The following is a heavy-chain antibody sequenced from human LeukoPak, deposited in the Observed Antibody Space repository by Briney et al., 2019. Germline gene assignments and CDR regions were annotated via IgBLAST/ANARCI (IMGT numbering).Heavy chain of an antibody. CDR2: IYRGGST. Sequence: GGSLRLSCAASGFIVSNNYMTWVRQAPGKGLEWVSVIYRGGSTYYADSVKGRFTISRDNSKNMVYLQMNSLRVEDTAVYYCERGGAVAARPGNNMDVWGKGTTVTVSS. V-gene: IGHV3-66*02. D-gene: IGHD6-6*01. CDR3: ERGGAVAARPGNNMDV. J-gene: IGHJ6*03. CDR1: GFIVSNNY.